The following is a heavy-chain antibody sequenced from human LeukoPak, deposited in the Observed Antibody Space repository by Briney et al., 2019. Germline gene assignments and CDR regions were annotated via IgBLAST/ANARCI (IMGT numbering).Heavy chain of an antibody. V-gene: IGHV3-23*01. D-gene: IGHD2-15*01. CDR2: ISGSGGST. CDR3: AKGGKDIVVVVAANFDY. CDR1: GFTFSSYA. Sequence: GGSLRLSCAASGFTFSSYAMSWVRQAPGKGLEWVSAISGSGGSTYYADSVKGRFTISRDNSKNTLYLQMNSLRAEDTAVYYCAKGGKDIVVVVAANFDYWGQGTLVTVSS. J-gene: IGHJ4*02.